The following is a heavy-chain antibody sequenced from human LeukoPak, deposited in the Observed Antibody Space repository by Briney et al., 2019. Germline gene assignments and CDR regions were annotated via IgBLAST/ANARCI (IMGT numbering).Heavy chain of an antibody. CDR1: GFTFSSYG. CDR3: VREGFYDSGSFPTFYFDY. CDR2: ISYDGSNK. V-gene: IGHV3-30*03. J-gene: IGHJ4*02. Sequence: GGSLRLSCAASGFTFSSYGMHWVRQAPGKGLEWVAVISYDGSNKYYADSVKGRFTISRDNSKNTLYLQMNSLRAEDTAVYYCVREGFYDSGSFPTFYFDYWGQGTLVTVSS. D-gene: IGHD3-10*01.